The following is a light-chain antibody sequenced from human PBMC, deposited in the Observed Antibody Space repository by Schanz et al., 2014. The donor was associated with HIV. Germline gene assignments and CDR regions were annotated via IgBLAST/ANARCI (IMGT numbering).Light chain of an antibody. CDR1: SSDIGGYNN. CDR2: DVT. J-gene: IGLJ2*01. CDR3: QSHDSALSAIVV. V-gene: IGLV2-14*03. Sequence: QSALTQPASVSGSPGQSITISCTGTSSDIGGYNNLSWYQQHPGKAPKLIIYDVTKRPSGVPDRFSGSKSGNTASLTISGLQAEDEADYYCQSHDSALSAIVVFGGGTKLTVL.